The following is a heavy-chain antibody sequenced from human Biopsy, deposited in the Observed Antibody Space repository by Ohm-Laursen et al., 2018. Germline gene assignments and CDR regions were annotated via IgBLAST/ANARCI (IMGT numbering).Heavy chain of an antibody. CDR1: GYTFTSYY. V-gene: IGHV1-46*01. CDR3: ARNAWPTLSTMIVVVKGFNWFDP. J-gene: IGHJ5*02. D-gene: IGHD3-22*01. CDR2: INPSGGST. Sequence: ASVKVSCKASGYTFTSYYMHWVRQAPGQGLEWMGIINPSGGSTTYAQKFQGRVTMTRDRSTSTVYMELSSLRSEDTAVYCCARNAWPTLSTMIVVVKGFNWFDPWGQGTLVTVSS.